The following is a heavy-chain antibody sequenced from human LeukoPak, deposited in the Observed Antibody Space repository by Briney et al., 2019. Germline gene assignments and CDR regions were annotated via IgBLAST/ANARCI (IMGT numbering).Heavy chain of an antibody. J-gene: IGHJ4*02. CDR1: GFTFSSYA. V-gene: IGHV3-23*01. D-gene: IGHD1-26*01. CDR2: ISGSGGST. CDR3: ATDSGSYSLFDY. Sequence: GGSLRLSCAASGFTFSSYAMSWVRQAPGKGLEWVSAISGSGGSTYYADSMKGRFPISRDNSKNTLYLQMNSLRAEDTAVYSCATDSGSYSLFDYWGQGTLVTVSS.